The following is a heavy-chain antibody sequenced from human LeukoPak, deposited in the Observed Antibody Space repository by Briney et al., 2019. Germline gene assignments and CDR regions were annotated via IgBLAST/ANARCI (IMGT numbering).Heavy chain of an antibody. J-gene: IGHJ6*04. D-gene: IGHD3-10*02. CDR2: ISSSGSTI. Sequence: PGGSLTLSCAASGFTFSTYSMNWVRQAPGKGLEWVSYISSSGSTIYYADSVKGRFTISRDNAKHSLYLQMNSLRAEDTAVYYCAELGITMIGGVWGKGTTVTISS. V-gene: IGHV3-48*04. CDR3: AELGITMIGGV. CDR1: GFTFSTYS.